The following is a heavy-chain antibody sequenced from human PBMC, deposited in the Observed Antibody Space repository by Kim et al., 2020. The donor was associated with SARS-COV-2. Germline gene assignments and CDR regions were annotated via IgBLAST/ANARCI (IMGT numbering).Heavy chain of an antibody. CDR1: GFTVSSNY. J-gene: IGHJ4*02. D-gene: IGHD2-21*02. CDR3: LAYCGGDCYPNFDY. CDR2: IYSGGST. V-gene: IGHV3-66*01. Sequence: GGSLRLSCAASGFTVSSNYMSWVRQAPGKGLEWVSVIYSGGSTYYADSVKGRFTISRDNSKNTLYLQMNSLRAEDTAVYYCLAYCGGDCYPNFDYWGQGTLVTVSS.